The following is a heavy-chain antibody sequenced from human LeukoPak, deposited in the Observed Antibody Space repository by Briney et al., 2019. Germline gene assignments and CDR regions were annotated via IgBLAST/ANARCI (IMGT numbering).Heavy chain of an antibody. V-gene: IGHV4-59*01. CDR2: IYYSGST. D-gene: IGHD1-26*01. J-gene: IGHJ5*02. CDR3: ARAREEWTKFDL. Sequence: PSETLSLTCTVSGGSISSYYWSWLRQPPGKGLEWIGYIYYSGSTNYNPSLKSRVTISVDTSKNQFSLKLSSVTAADTAVYYCARAREEWTKFDLWGQGTLVTVSS. CDR1: GGSISSYY.